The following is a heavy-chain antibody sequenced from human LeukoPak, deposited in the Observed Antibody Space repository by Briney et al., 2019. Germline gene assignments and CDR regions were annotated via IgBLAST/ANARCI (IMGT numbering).Heavy chain of an antibody. CDR2: IKQDGSEK. V-gene: IGHV3-7*01. D-gene: IGHD4-17*01. J-gene: IGHJ6*02. CDR3: ARDRNYGDLTYGMDV. CDR1: GFTFSSYW. Sequence: GGSLRLSCAASGFTFSSYWMSWVRQAPGKGLEWVANIKQDGSEKYYVDSVKGRFTISRDNAKNSLYLQMNGLRAEDTAVYYCARDRNYGDLTYGMDVWGQGTTVTVSS.